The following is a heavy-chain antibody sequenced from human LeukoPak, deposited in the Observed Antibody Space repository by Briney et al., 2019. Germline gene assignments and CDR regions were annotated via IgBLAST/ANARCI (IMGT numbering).Heavy chain of an antibody. CDR3: SRDLDCTVTACYGGDDGFDI. J-gene: IGHJ3*02. D-gene: IGHD2-8*02. CDR1: GFYFNIYS. V-gene: IGHV3-21*01. CDR2: ISSRSLYI. Sequence: PGGSLRLSCAASGFYFNIYSMNWVRQAPGKGLEWVASISSRSLYIYYPDSLRGRFTIYRDNAEKSLYLQMNDLRAEDTAVYYCSRDLDCTVTACYGGDDGFDIWGQGTMVTVSS.